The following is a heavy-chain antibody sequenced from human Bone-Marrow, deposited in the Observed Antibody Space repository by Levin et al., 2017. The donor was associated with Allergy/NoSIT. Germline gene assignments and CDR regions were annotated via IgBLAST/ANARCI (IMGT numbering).Heavy chain of an antibody. V-gene: IGHV4-39*07. CDR3: ARERDLIGARAPFDD. J-gene: IGHJ4*02. CDR2: IYYSGVT. Sequence: SETLSLTCTVSGGSISSSTHYWGWVRQAPGKGLEWIGSIYYSGVTYYNPSLKSRVTISVDRFQNQFSLKLRSVTAADTAVYYCARERDLIGARAPFDDWGQGTLVTVSS. D-gene: IGHD6-6*01. CDR1: GGSISSSTHY.